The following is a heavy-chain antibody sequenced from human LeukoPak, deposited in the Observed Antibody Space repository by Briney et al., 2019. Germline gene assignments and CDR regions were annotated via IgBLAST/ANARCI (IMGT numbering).Heavy chain of an antibody. V-gene: IGHV1-69*04. CDR1: GGTFNKNV. D-gene: IGHD2-2*02. J-gene: IGHJ6*02. CDR3: ARVQAVGVPVAIDAYYDYGMDV. CDR2: ILPIVGVT. Sequence: WASVKVSCKVSGGTFNKNVISWVRQAPGQGLEWLGRILPIVGVTHHAQKFQGRVTITADFSTTTAYMELSSLRSDDTAVYYCARVQAVGVPVAIDAYYDYGMDVWGQGTTVTVSS.